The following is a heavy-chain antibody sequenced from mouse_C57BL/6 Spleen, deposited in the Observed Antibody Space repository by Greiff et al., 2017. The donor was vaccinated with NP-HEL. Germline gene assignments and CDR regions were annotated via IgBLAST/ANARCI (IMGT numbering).Heavy chain of an antibody. CDR3: ARHDGSSLFDY. V-gene: IGHV5-6*01. CDR1: GFTFSSYG. D-gene: IGHD1-1*01. CDR2: ISSGGSYT. Sequence: EVNLVESGGDSVKPGGSLKLSCAASGFTFSSYGMSWVRQTPDKRLEWVATISSGGSYTYYPDSVKGRFTISRDNAKNTLYLQMSSLKSEDTAMYYCARHDGSSLFDYWGQGTTLTVSS. J-gene: IGHJ2*01.